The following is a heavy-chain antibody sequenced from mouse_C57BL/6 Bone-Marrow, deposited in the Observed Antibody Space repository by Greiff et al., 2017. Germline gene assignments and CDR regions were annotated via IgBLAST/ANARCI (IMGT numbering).Heavy chain of an antibody. CDR3: ARSKNWDSWFAY. J-gene: IGHJ3*01. Sequence: QVQLQQSGAELVRPGTSVKVSCKASGYAFTNYLIEWVKQRPGQGLEWIGVINPGSGGTNYNEKFKGKATLTADKSSSTAHMQLSSLTSEDSAVYVCARSKNWDSWFAYWGQGTLVTVSA. D-gene: IGHD4-1*01. V-gene: IGHV1-54*01. CDR2: INPGSGGT. CDR1: GYAFTNYL.